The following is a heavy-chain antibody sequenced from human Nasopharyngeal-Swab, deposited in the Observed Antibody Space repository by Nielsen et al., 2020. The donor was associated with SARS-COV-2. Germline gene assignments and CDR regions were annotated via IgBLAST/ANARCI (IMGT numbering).Heavy chain of an antibody. V-gene: IGHV3-7*05. CDR1: GFTFSSYW. J-gene: IGHJ4*02. D-gene: IGHD2-2*01. CDR2: IKQDGSEK. Sequence: GESLKISCAASGFTFSSYWMSWVRQAPGKGLEWMANIKQDGSEKYYVDSVKGRFTISRDNAKNSLYLQMNSLGAEDTAVYYCARGGYCSSTSCYFGIQNRVDYWGQGTLVTVSS. CDR3: ARGGYCSSTSCYFGIQNRVDY.